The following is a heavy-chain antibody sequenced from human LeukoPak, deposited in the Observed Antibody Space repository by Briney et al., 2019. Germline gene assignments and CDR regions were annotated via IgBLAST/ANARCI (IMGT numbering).Heavy chain of an antibody. J-gene: IGHJ4*02. D-gene: IGHD1-26*01. V-gene: IGHV4-39*02. Sequence: NPSETLSLTCTDSGGSISSSSYYWGWIRQPPGKGLEWIGSIYYSGSTYYNPSLKSRVTISVDTSKNQFSLKLSSVTAADTAVYYCAREWELLYFDYWGQGTLVTVSS. CDR3: AREWELLYFDY. CDR2: IYYSGST. CDR1: GGSISSSSYY.